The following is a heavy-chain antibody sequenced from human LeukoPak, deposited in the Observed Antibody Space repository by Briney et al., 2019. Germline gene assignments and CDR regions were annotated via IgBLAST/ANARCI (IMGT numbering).Heavy chain of an antibody. CDR1: GFTFSNYW. D-gene: IGHD1-26*01. CDR2: IKQDESEK. CDR3: ARDKIVGASKSDY. Sequence: GGSLTLSCAVSGFTFSNYWMSWVRQAPGKGLEWVAHIKQDESEKYYVDSVKDRFTISRDNAKNSLDLQMNSLRAEDTAIYYCARDKIVGASKSDYWGQGTLVTVSS. J-gene: IGHJ4*02. V-gene: IGHV3-7*01.